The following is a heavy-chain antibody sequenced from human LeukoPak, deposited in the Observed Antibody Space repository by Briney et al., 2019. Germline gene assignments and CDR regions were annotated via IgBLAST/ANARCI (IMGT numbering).Heavy chain of an antibody. V-gene: IGHV4-59*01. CDR1: GGSISSYY. CDR3: ARDRRGGQWLGGFYFDY. CDR2: IYYSGST. Sequence: SETLSRTCTVSGGSISSYYWSWIRQPPGKGLEWIGYIYYSGSTNYNPSLKSRVTISVDTSKNQFSLKLSSVTAADTAVYYCARDRRGGQWLGGFYFDYWGQGTLVTVSS. D-gene: IGHD6-19*01. J-gene: IGHJ4*02.